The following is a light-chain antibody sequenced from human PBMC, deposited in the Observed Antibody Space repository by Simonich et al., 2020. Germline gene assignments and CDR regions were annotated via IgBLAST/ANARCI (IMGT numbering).Light chain of an antibody. V-gene: IGKV1-39*01. CDR2: AAS. CDR1: QSISSY. J-gene: IGKJ3*01. Sequence: DIQMTQSPSSLSASVGDRVTITCRASQSISSYLNWYQQKPGKAPKLLIYAASSLQSVVPSRFSSSGSGTDFSLTISSLQPEDFATYYCQQSYSTPLTFGPGTKVDIK. CDR3: QQSYSTPLT.